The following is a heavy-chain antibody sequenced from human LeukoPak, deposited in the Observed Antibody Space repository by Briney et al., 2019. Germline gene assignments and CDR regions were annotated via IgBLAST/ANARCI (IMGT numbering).Heavy chain of an antibody. V-gene: IGHV1-46*01. CDR3: ALPSYYDFWSGYLNGMDV. Sequence: SVKASCKASGYTFTSYYMHWVRQAPGQGLEWMGIINPSGGSTSYAQKFQGRVTMTRDTSTSTVYMELSSLRSEDTAVYYCALPSYYDFWSGYLNGMDVWGQGTTVTVSS. CDR1: GYTFTSYY. J-gene: IGHJ6*02. CDR2: INPSGGST. D-gene: IGHD3-3*01.